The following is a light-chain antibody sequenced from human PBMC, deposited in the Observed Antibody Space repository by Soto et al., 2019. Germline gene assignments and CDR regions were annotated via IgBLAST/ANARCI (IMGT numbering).Light chain of an antibody. CDR3: NSYTSSSTLV. J-gene: IGLJ1*01. CDR1: SSDVGGYNY. V-gene: IGLV2-14*01. CDR2: EVS. Sequence: QSALTQPASVSGSPGQSTTISCTGTSSDVGGYNYVSWYQQYPGKAPKLMIYEVSNRPSGVSYRFSGSKSGNTASLTISGLLAQDEAAYYRNSYTSSSTLVSGTGTKVTVL.